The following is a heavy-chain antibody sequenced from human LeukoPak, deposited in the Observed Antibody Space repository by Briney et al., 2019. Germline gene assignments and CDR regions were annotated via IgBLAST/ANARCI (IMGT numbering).Heavy chain of an antibody. CDR2: IYYSGNT. Sequence: ASETLSLTCTVSGASTTTGGYYWSWIRQHPGKGLEWIGYIYYSGNTYYNPSLKSRIIISIDTSKNHFSLKLTSVTAADTAVYFCARDCGGHCYPPSYFNYYGMDVWGQGTTVSVSS. D-gene: IGHD2-21*02. CDR3: ARDCGGHCYPPSYFNYYGMDV. J-gene: IGHJ6*02. V-gene: IGHV4-31*03. CDR1: GASTTTGGYY.